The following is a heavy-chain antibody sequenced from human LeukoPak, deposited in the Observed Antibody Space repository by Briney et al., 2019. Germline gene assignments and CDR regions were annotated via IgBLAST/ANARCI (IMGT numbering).Heavy chain of an antibody. CDR2: IKQNGSEK. Sequence: GSLRLSCAASGFTFSSYWMSWVRQAPGKGLEWVANIKQNGSEKYYVDSVKGRFTISRDNAKNSLYLQMNSLRAEDTAVYYCAGALHIVVLPAAIRAEDYWGQGTLVTVSS. J-gene: IGHJ4*02. V-gene: IGHV3-7*01. CDR3: AGALHIVVLPAAIRAEDY. D-gene: IGHD2-2*02. CDR1: GFTFSSYW.